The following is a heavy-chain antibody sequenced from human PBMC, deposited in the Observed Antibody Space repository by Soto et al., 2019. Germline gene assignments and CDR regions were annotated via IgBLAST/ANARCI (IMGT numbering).Heavy chain of an antibody. CDR1: GYTFTSYG. Sequence: ASVKVSCKASGYTFTSYGISWVRQAPGQGLEWMGWISAYNGNTNYAQKLQGRVTMTTDTSTSTAYMELRSLRSDDTAVYYCARDRSPMIVVHWWFDPWGQGTLVTVSS. D-gene: IGHD3-22*01. V-gene: IGHV1-18*01. J-gene: IGHJ5*02. CDR2: ISAYNGNT. CDR3: ARDRSPMIVVHWWFDP.